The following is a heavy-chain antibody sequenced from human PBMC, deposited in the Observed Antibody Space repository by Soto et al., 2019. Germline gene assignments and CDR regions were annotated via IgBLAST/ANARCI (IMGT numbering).Heavy chain of an antibody. J-gene: IGHJ6*02. V-gene: IGHV3-48*03. Sequence: GFLRLSCVAAGLTLRSYEIDWVRQAPGKGLEWVSYISSSGSVIKYGDSVKERFTISRDNAKNSLYLQMNSLRAEDTALYYCTRSGNNFYYYGMDVWGQGTTVTVSS. CDR3: TRSGNNFYYYGMDV. D-gene: IGHD6-25*01. CDR1: GLTLRSYE. CDR2: ISSSGSVI.